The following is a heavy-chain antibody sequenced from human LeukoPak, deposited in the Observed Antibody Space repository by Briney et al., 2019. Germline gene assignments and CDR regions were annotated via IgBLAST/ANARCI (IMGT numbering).Heavy chain of an antibody. D-gene: IGHD3-22*01. CDR1: GGSISSYY. Sequence: SETLSLTCTVSGGSISSYYWSWIRQPAGKGLEWIGRIYTSGSTNYNPSLKSRVTMSVDTSKNPFSLTLSSVTAADTAVYYSARDGYYYDSSGYYFWDWFDPWGQGTLVTVSS. CDR3: ARDGYYYDSSGYYFWDWFDP. CDR2: IYTSGST. V-gene: IGHV4-4*07. J-gene: IGHJ5*02.